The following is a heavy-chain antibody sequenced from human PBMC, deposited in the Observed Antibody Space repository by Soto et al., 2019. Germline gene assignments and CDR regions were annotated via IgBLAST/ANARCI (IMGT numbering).Heavy chain of an antibody. CDR2: IKSKSDGETA. J-gene: IGHJ4*02. CDR3: AITAMINRDSSTSFDY. Sequence: PGGSLRLSCAASGLTFSNVWMTWVRQAPGKGLEWVGRIKSKSDGETADVAAPVKARFTISRDDSKNTVFLEMNSLKSEDTALYYCAITAMINRDSSTSFDYWGRGTKVTVSS. D-gene: IGHD5-18*01. V-gene: IGHV3-15*01. CDR1: GLTFSNVW.